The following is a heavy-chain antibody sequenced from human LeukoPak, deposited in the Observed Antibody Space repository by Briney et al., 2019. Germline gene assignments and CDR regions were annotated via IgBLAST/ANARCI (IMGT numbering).Heavy chain of an antibody. J-gene: IGHJ4*02. CDR3: AKGHYYGSGSLDY. V-gene: IGHV3-23*01. D-gene: IGHD3-10*01. CDR1: GFTFSSYG. Sequence: GGSLRLSCAVSGFTFSSYGISWVSQAPGKGLEWVSAIGGRDGSTYYADSVKGRFTISRDNSKNTLYVQMNSLRAEDTAVYYCAKGHYYGSGSLDYWGQGTLVTVSS. CDR2: IGGRDGST.